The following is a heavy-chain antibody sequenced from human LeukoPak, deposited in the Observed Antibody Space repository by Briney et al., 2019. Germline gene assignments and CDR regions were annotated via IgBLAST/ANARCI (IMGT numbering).Heavy chain of an antibody. CDR2: ISNDGGGT. V-gene: IGHV3-23*01. CDR3: AKGSSGYFVDL. Sequence: GGSLRLSCAASGFIFNNYGLIWVRQAPGKGLEWVSAISNDGGGTNYADFVKGRFTISRDNSKNTLFLQMNSLGAEDTALYYCAKGSSGYFVDLWGQGTLVTVSS. CDR1: GFIFNNYG. D-gene: IGHD3-22*01. J-gene: IGHJ5*02.